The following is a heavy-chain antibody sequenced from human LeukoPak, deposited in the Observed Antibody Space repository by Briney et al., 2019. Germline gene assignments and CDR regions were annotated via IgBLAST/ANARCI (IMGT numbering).Heavy chain of an antibody. CDR2: INPNSGGT. CDR3: ARLPVDYYDSSGNVPP. D-gene: IGHD3-22*01. J-gene: IGHJ5*02. V-gene: IGHV1-2*06. Sequence: ASVKVSCKASGYTFTGYYMHWVRQAPGQGLEWMGRINPNSGGTNYAQKLQGRVTMTRDTSISTAYMELSRLRSDDTAVYYCARLPVDYYDSSGNVPPWGQGTLVTVSS. CDR1: GYTFTGYY.